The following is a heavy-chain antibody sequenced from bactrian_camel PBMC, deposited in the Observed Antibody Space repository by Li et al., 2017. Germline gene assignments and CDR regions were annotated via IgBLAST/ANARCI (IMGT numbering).Heavy chain of an antibody. CDR1: GFTYTRNC. J-gene: IGHJ4*01. V-gene: IGHV3S25*01. D-gene: IGHD3*01. CDR3: AADSNYNCLYVFWRNRNYKH. CDR2: IYFGDIESA. Sequence: QLVESGGGSAQTGGSLRLSCAASGFTYTRNCMAWFRQAPGKEREGVASIYFGDIESAYYADSVKGRFTISQDPANNTLNLQMNSLKPEDTAMYYCAADSNYNCLYVFWRNRNYKHWGQGTQVTVS.